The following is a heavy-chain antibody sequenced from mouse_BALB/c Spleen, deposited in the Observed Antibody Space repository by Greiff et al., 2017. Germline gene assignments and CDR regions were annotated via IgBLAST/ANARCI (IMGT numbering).Heavy chain of an antibody. CDR2: IYPGDGDT. Sequence: VRLQQSGAELVRPGSSVKISCKASGYAFSSYWMNWVKQRPGQGLEWIGQIYPGDGDTHYNGKFKGKATLTADKSASTAYMQLSSLESEDSAVYLCASSDPWFAYWGQGTTLTVSS. D-gene: IGHD2-13*01. V-gene: IGHV1-80*01. CDR3: ASSDPWFAY. J-gene: IGHJ2*01. CDR1: GYAFSSYW.